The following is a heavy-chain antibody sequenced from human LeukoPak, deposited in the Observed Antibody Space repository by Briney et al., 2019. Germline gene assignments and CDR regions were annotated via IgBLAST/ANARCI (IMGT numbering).Heavy chain of an antibody. J-gene: IGHJ4*02. CDR3: ARDQDQPLDY. V-gene: IGHV1-2*02. D-gene: IGHD2-2*01. CDR2: INPNSGGT. Sequence: ASVKVSCKASGNTFTAYYMHWVRQAPGQGLEWMGWINPNSGGTNYAQKFQGRVTMTTDTSTSTAYMELRSLRSDDTAVYYCARDQDQPLDYWGQGALVTVSS. CDR1: GNTFTAYY.